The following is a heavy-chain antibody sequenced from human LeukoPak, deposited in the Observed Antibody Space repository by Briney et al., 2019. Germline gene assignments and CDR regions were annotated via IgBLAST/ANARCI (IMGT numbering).Heavy chain of an antibody. CDR3: ARAVAGTYYYYYYYMDV. V-gene: IGHV4-59*11. D-gene: IGHD6-19*01. CDR1: GGSISSHY. J-gene: IGHJ6*03. CDR2: IYYSGST. Sequence: SETLSLTCTVSGGSISSHYWSWIRQPPGKGLEWIGYIYYSGSTNYNPSLKSRVTISVDTSKNQFSLKLSSVTAADTAVYYCARAVAGTYYYYYYYMDVWGKGTTDTVSS.